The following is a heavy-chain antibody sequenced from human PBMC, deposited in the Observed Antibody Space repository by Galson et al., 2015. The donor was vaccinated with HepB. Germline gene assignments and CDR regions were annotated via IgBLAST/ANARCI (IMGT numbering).Heavy chain of an antibody. CDR3: ARPSGYSGYDCFY. V-gene: IGHV3-30*04. Sequence: SLRLSCAASGFTFSSYAMHWVRQAPGKGLEWVAVISYDGSNKYYADSVKGRFTISRDNSKNTLYLQMNSLRAEDTAVHYCARPSGYSGYDCFYWGQGTLVTVSS. CDR2: ISYDGSNK. J-gene: IGHJ4*02. CDR1: GFTFSSYA. D-gene: IGHD5-12*01.